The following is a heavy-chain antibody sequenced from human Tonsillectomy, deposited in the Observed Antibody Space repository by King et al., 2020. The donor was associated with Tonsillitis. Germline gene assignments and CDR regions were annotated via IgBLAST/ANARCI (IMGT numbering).Heavy chain of an antibody. Sequence: QLQESGPGLVKPSETLSLTCTVSGGSISSYYWSWIRQPPGKGLEWIGYIYYSGSTNYNPSLKRRVTISVDTSKNQFSLKLSSVTAADTAVYYCARDNRGDAFDIWGQGTMVTVSS. CDR3: ARDNRGDAFDI. CDR2: IYYSGST. J-gene: IGHJ3*02. D-gene: IGHD2/OR15-2a*01. V-gene: IGHV4-59*01. CDR1: GGSISSYY.